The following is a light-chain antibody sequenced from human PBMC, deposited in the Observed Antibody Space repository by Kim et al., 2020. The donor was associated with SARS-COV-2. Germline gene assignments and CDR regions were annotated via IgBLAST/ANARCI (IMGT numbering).Light chain of an antibody. Sequence: SSELTQDPAVSVALGQTVRGTCQGDSLRSYYATWYQQRPGQAPILVLYGKNNRPSGIPDRFSGSGSGNTASLTITGTQAGDEADYYCNSRDSNNNVVFGGGTQLTVL. V-gene: IGLV3-19*01. J-gene: IGLJ3*02. CDR2: GKN. CDR1: SLRSYY. CDR3: NSRDSNNNVV.